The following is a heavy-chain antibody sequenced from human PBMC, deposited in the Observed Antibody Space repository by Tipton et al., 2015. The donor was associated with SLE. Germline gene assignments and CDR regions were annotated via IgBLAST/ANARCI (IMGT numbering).Heavy chain of an antibody. Sequence: LRLSCAASGFTVSSNYMSWVRQAPGKGLEWIGSIYYSGSTYYNPSLKSRVTISVDTSKNQFSLKLSSVTAADTAVYYCARHGYSYGYDYWGQGTLVTVSS. D-gene: IGHD5-18*01. J-gene: IGHJ4*02. V-gene: IGHV4-39*01. CDR3: ARHGYSYGYDY. CDR1: GFTVSSNY. CDR2: IYYSGST.